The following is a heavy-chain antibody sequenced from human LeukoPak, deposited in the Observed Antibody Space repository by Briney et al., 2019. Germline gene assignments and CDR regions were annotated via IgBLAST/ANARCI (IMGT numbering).Heavy chain of an antibody. CDR1: GFTFRNAG. D-gene: IGHD6-13*01. V-gene: IGHV3-33*01. Sequence: PGRSLRLSCAVSGFTFRNAGMNWVRQAPGKGLEWVAIIWYDGSNEYYGDSVKGRFIISRDDSRTQLYLQMNSLRAEHTAVSFCGRARGAYSPSWIDYWGQGTLVTVSS. CDR3: GRARGAYSPSWIDY. J-gene: IGHJ4*02. CDR2: IWYDGSNE.